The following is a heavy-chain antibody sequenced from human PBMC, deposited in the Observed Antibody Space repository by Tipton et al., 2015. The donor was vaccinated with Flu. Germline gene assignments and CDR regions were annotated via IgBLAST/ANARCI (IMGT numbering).Heavy chain of an antibody. CDR3: AKDPYGSGRYSP. Sequence: LRLSCVVSGDSISANCWSWIRQAPGKGLEWVGHVYHSGATNYNPSLGSRVTISVDTSKKKFSLNLRSVTAADTAVYFCAKDPYGSGRYSPWGQGTLVTVSS. D-gene: IGHD3-10*01. CDR1: GDSISANC. J-gene: IGHJ5*02. CDR2: VYHSGAT. V-gene: IGHV4-59*12.